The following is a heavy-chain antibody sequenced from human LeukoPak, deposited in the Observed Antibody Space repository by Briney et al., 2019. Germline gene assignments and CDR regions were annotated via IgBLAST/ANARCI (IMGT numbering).Heavy chain of an antibody. D-gene: IGHD6-6*01. CDR2: INHSGST. Sequence: PSETLSLTCAVYGGSFSGYYWSWIRQPPGKGLEWIGEINHSGSTNYNPSLKSRVTISVDTSTNQFSLKMSSVTAADTAVYYCARGPADGSSFPFDYWGQGTLVTVSS. J-gene: IGHJ4*02. CDR1: GGSFSGYY. V-gene: IGHV4-34*01. CDR3: ARGPADGSSFPFDY.